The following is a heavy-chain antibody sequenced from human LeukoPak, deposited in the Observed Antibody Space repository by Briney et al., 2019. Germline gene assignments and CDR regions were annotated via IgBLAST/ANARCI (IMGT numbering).Heavy chain of an antibody. J-gene: IGHJ6*03. Sequence: PGGSLRLSCAASGFTFDDYAMHWVRHAPGKGLEWVSGISWNSGSIAYADSVKGRFTISRDNAKNSLYLQMNSLRPEDTPSYYGVKDRVEAAGTPMDVWGKGTTVTV. V-gene: IGHV3-9*01. CDR1: GFTFDDYA. CDR2: ISWNSGSI. D-gene: IGHD6-25*01. CDR3: VKDRVEAAGTPMDV.